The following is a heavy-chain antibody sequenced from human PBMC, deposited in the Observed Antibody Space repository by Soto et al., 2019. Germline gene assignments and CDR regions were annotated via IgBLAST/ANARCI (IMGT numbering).Heavy chain of an antibody. V-gene: IGHV3-23*01. CDR3: AKDPRRYGGKIGAAFDI. CDR2: ISGSGGST. Sequence: GGSLRLSCAASGFTFSSYAMSWVRQAPGKGLEWVSAISGSGGSTYYADSVKGRFTISRDNSKNTLYLQMNSLRAEATAVYYCAKDPRRYGGKIGAAFDIWGQGTMVTVSS. CDR1: GFTFSSYA. J-gene: IGHJ3*02. D-gene: IGHD4-17*01.